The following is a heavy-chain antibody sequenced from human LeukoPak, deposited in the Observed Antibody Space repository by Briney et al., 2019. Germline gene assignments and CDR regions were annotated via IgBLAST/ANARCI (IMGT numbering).Heavy chain of an antibody. D-gene: IGHD3-9*01. Sequence: ASVKVSCKASGYTFTSYGISWVRQAPGQGLEWMGWISAYNGNTNYAQKLQGRVTMTTDTSTSTAYMELRNLRSDDTAVYYCARVVVRYFDWSPIAGVDVWGQGTTVTVSS. V-gene: IGHV1-18*01. CDR3: ARVVVRYFDWSPIAGVDV. CDR1: GYTFTSYG. J-gene: IGHJ6*02. CDR2: ISAYNGNT.